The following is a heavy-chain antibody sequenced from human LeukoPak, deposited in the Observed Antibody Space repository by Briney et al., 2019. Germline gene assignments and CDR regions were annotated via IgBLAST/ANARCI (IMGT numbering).Heavy chain of an antibody. D-gene: IGHD5-24*01. Sequence: GGSLRLSCSASGFTFSYYAMHWVRQAPEKGLEYVSGINDNGGTTHYGDSVKGRFTISRDDSKNTLYLQMSSLRGEDTALYYCVKDLRGNYTFDYWGQGTLVTVSS. CDR3: VKDLRGNYTFDY. CDR2: INDNGGTT. J-gene: IGHJ4*02. CDR1: GFTFSYYA. V-gene: IGHV3-64D*09.